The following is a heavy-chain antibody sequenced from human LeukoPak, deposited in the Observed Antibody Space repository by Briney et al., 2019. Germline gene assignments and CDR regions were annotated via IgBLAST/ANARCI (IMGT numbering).Heavy chain of an antibody. CDR3: AHSRVAVSGKEGMDY. CDR1: GFSLTTRGVG. J-gene: IGHJ4*02. Sequence: SGPTLVKPTQTLTRTCAFSGFSLTTRGVGVGWIRQPPGKALEWLAFINWDDDKRYSPAQKSRLTITKDTSNNQVVLSMTNVDPMDTGTYYCAHSRVAVSGKEGMDYWGQGTEVTVSS. CDR2: INWDDDK. V-gene: IGHV2-5*02. D-gene: IGHD6-19*01.